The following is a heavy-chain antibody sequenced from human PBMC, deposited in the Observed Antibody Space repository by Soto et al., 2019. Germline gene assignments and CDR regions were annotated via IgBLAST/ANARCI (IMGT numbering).Heavy chain of an antibody. D-gene: IGHD3-10*01. CDR1: GGSISSSSYY. Sequence: QLQLQESGPGLVKPSETLSLTCTVSGGSISSSSYYWGWIRQPPGKGLEWIGSIYYSGSTYYNPSLKSRVTISVDTSKNQFSLKLSSVTAADTAVYYCATNGLLWFGESNWFDPWGQGTLVTVSS. CDR2: IYYSGST. CDR3: ATNGLLWFGESNWFDP. J-gene: IGHJ5*02. V-gene: IGHV4-39*01.